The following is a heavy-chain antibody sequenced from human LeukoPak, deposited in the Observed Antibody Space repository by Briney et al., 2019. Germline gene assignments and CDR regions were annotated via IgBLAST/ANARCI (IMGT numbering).Heavy chain of an antibody. J-gene: IGHJ2*01. CDR3: ARHKRLTMVRGVRGSWYFDL. V-gene: IGHV4-34*01. Sequence: WETLSLTCAVYGGSFSGYYWSWIRQPPGKGLEWIGEINHSGSTNYNPSLKSRVTISVDTSKNQFSLKLSSVTAADTAVYYCARHKRLTMVRGVRGSWYFDLWGRGTLVTVSS. CDR2: INHSGST. CDR1: GGSFSGYY. D-gene: IGHD3-10*01.